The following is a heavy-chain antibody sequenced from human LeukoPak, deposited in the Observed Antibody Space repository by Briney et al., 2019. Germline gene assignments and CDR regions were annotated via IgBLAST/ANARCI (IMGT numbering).Heavy chain of an antibody. CDR2: ISSSGSTI. Sequence: GGSLSLSCAASGFTFSDYYMSWIRQAPGKGLEWVSYISSSGSTIYYADSVKGRFTISRDNAKNSLYLQMNSLRAEDTAVYYCARALGSSSRYWYFDLWGRGTLVTVSS. CDR3: ARALGSSSRYWYFDL. CDR1: GFTFSDYY. V-gene: IGHV3-11*01. D-gene: IGHD6-13*01. J-gene: IGHJ2*01.